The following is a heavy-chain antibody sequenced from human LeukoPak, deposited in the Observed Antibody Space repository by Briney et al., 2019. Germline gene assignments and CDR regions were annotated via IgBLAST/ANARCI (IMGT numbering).Heavy chain of an antibody. J-gene: IGHJ5*02. V-gene: IGHV4-34*01. D-gene: IGHD2-15*01. CDR2: INHSGST. CDR3: ARVGVVVAATWQAPHNWFDP. Sequence: PSETLSLTCAVYGGSFSGYYWSWIRQPPGKGLEWIGEINHSGSTNYNPSLKSRVTISVDTSKNQFSLKLSSVTAADTVVYYCARVGVVVAATWQAPHNWFDPWGQGTLVTVSS. CDR1: GGSFSGYY.